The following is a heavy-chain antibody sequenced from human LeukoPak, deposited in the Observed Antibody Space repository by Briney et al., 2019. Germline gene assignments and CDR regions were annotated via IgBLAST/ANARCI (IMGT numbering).Heavy chain of an antibody. D-gene: IGHD3-10*01. CDR2: IYYSGSP. V-gene: IGHV4-59*01. CDR3: AKSVLWGPLPSTPLGY. CDR1: GGSINSYY. Sequence: SETLSLTCTVSGGSINSYYWSWIRQPPGKGLEWIGDIYYSGSPDYSPSLKSRVTMSVDTSTNQLSLKLNSVTAADTAVYYCAKSVLWGPLPSTPLGYWGQGTLVTVSS. J-gene: IGHJ4*02.